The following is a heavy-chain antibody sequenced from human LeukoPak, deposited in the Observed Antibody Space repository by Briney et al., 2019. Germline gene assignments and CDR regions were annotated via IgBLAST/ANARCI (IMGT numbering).Heavy chain of an antibody. J-gene: IGHJ6*02. CDR3: ASFNGSQVYYYYGMDV. CDR2: IYYSGST. D-gene: IGHD1-26*01. CDR1: GGSISSYY. Sequence: SETLSLTCTVSGGSISSYYWSWLRQPPGKGLEWIGYIYYSGSTNYNPSLKSRVTISVDTSKNQFSLKLSSVTAADTAVYYCASFNGSQVYYYYGMDVWGQGTTVTVSS. V-gene: IGHV4-59*01.